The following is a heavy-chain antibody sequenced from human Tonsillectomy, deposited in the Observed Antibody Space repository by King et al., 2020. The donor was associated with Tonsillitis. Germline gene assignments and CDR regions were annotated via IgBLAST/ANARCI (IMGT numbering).Heavy chain of an antibody. D-gene: IGHD3-16*01. CDR1: GFTFSSYW. CDR2: VNSDESNP. J-gene: IGHJ5*02. V-gene: IGHV3-74*01. CDR3: ARGGNYVWGSFT. Sequence: VQLVESGGGLVQPGGSLRLSCAASGFTFSSYWIHWVRQAPGKGLVWVSCVNSDESNPTYAASVKGRFTIPRDKAKNMLYLQMNSLRVEDTAVYYCARGGNYVWGSFTWGQGTLVTVSS.